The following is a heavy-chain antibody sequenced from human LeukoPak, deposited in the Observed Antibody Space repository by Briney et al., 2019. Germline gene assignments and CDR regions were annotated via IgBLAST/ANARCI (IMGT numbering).Heavy chain of an antibody. CDR3: WDFGAHFGLDF. J-gene: IGHJ4*02. D-gene: IGHD1-26*01. Sequence: GGSLRLSCVASGYIFGEYAMHWIRQTAGGGLEWVSSISGDGATLAYADSVRGRFTISRDKAQFSLYLQMNDVRPKDTAFAKGWDFGAHFGLDFWGQGTLVTVSS. CDR1: GYIFGEYA. CDR2: ISGDGATL. V-gene: IGHV3-9*01.